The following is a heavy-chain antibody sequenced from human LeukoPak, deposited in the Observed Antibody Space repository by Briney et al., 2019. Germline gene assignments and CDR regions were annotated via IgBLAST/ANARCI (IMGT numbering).Heavy chain of an antibody. CDR3: ARGGYSSSWYTLGY. Sequence: GGSLRLSCAASGFTFSSYGMHWVRQAPGKGLEWVAVIWYGGSNKYYADSVKGRFTISRDNSKNTLYLQMNSLRAEDTAVYYCARGGYSSSWYTLGYWGQGTLVTVSS. CDR1: GFTFSSYG. D-gene: IGHD6-13*01. J-gene: IGHJ4*02. V-gene: IGHV3-33*01. CDR2: IWYGGSNK.